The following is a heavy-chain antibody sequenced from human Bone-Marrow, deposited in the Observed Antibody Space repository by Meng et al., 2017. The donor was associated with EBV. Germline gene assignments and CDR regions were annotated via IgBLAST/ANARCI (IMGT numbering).Heavy chain of an antibody. Sequence: QGQLGQSAAEVKKPGAPVKVSCKASGYTFSSYYMRWVRQAPGKGLEWMGIINPSGGSTSYAQKCQGRVTMTRDTSTSTVYMELSSLRSEDTAVYYCARGEGGYDWVYFDYWGQGTLVTVSS. CDR3: ARGEGGYDWVYFDY. D-gene: IGHD5-12*01. V-gene: IGHV1-46*01. J-gene: IGHJ4*02. CDR2: INPSGGST. CDR1: GYTFSSYY.